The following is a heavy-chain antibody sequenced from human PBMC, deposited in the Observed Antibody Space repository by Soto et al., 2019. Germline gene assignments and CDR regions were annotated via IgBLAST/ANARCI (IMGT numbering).Heavy chain of an antibody. J-gene: IGHJ5*02. CDR2: IYHTGKT. CDR3: ARDGSSTANLIDP. CDR1: GDAIYIGGYY. D-gene: IGHD2-2*01. Sequence: TSETLSLTCTVSGDAIYIGGYYWTWIRQHPGKGLEWIGYIYHTGKTYYNPSLESRVTMSVDTSKNQFSLKLASVTAADTAVYYFARDGSSTANLIDPWGQGPRGTVSA. V-gene: IGHV4-31*03.